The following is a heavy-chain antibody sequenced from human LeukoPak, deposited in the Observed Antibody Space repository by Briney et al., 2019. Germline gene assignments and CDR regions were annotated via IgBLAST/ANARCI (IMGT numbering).Heavy chain of an antibody. V-gene: IGHV3-7*01. D-gene: IGHD3-3*01. CDR3: ARAFFGGTRFNWFDP. CDR1: GFTFSSYW. CDR2: IKQDGSEK. J-gene: IGHJ5*02. Sequence: GGSLRLSCAASGFTFSSYWMSWVRQAPGKGLEWVANIKQDGSEKYYVDSVKGRFTISRDNAKNSLYLQMNSLRAEDTAVYYCARAFFGGTRFNWFDPWGQGTLVTVSS.